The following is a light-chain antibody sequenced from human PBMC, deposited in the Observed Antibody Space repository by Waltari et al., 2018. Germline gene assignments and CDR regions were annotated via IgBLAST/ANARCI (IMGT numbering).Light chain of an antibody. J-gene: IGLJ1*01. CDR1: SSDVGGYNY. Sequence: QSALTQPPSASGSPGQSVTISCTGTSSDVGGYNYVSWYQQHPGKAPKLMIYEVSKRPEGVPGRFSGPKAGNTASLTVSGLQAEDEADYYCSSYAGSNNLGVFGTGTKVTVL. CDR2: EVS. CDR3: SSYAGSNNLGV. V-gene: IGLV2-8*01.